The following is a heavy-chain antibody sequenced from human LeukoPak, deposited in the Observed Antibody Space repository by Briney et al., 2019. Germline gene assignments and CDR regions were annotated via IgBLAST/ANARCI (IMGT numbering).Heavy chain of an antibody. CDR3: ARDTIDYGGKLYYFDY. J-gene: IGHJ4*02. D-gene: IGHD4-23*01. CDR2: ISAYNGNT. V-gene: IGHV1-18*01. CDR1: GYTFTSYG. Sequence: GASVKVSCKASGYTFTSYGISWVRQAPGQGLEWMGWISAYNGNTNYAQKLQGRVTMTTDTSTSTAYVELRSLRSDDTAVYYCARDTIDYGGKLYYFDYWGQGTLVTASS.